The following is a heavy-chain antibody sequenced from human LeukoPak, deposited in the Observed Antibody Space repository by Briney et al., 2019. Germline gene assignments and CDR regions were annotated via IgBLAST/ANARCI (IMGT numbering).Heavy chain of an antibody. V-gene: IGHV4-59*08. J-gene: IGHJ4*02. Sequence: SETLSLTCTVSGGSISSYYWSWIRQPPGKGLEWIGYIHYSGTPNYNPSLKSRVTISVDTSKNQFSLKLSSVTAADTAVYYCANLIYDSRGYYLDSWGQGTLVTVSS. CDR2: IHYSGTP. D-gene: IGHD3-22*01. CDR3: ANLIYDSRGYYLDS. CDR1: GGSISSYY.